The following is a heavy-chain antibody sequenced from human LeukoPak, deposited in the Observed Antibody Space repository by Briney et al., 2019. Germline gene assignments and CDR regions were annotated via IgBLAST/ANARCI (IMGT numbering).Heavy chain of an antibody. Sequence: PGGSLRLSCAASGFTFSSYSMNWVRQAPGKGLEWVSSISSSSSYIYYADSVKGRFTISSDNAKDSLYLQMNSLRGDDTAVYYCAGERGGYGFYWGQGTLVTVSS. V-gene: IGHV3-21*01. J-gene: IGHJ4*02. CDR3: AGERGGYGFY. CDR2: ISSSSSYI. D-gene: IGHD5-12*01. CDR1: GFTFSSYS.